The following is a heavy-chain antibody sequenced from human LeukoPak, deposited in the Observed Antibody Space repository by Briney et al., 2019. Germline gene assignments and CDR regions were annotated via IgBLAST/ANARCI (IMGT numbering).Heavy chain of an antibody. CDR1: GCTFSNYA. J-gene: IGHJ4*02. CDR3: ARENSGSYSNDY. Sequence: GGSLRLSCAASGCTFSNYAMRWVRQAPGKGLEWVSGISGSGDSTYYADSVKGRFTISRDNSKNTLYLQMNSLRAEDTAVYYCARENSGSYSNDYWGQGTLVTVSS. D-gene: IGHD1-26*01. CDR2: ISGSGDST. V-gene: IGHV3-23*01.